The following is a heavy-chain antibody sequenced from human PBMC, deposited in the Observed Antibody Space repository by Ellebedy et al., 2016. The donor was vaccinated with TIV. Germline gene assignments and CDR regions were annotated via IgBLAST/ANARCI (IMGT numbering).Heavy chain of an antibody. Sequence: ASVKVSCKASGYAFASYSISWVRQAPGQGLEGMGWISPYTGDTTYGEIFQGRVTMTTDTSTRTAYMELRNLKSYDTAVYYCARDMVQGMVSQYVWFDYWGQGTVVTVSS. V-gene: IGHV1-18*01. J-gene: IGHJ4*02. CDR3: ARDMVQGMVSQYVWFDY. CDR2: ISPYTGDT. D-gene: IGHD2-8*01. CDR1: GYAFASYS.